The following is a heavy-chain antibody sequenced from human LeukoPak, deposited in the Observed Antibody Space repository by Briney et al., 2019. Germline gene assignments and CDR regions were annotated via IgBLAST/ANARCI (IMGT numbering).Heavy chain of an antibody. D-gene: IGHD5-18*01. CDR2: ISGSGGNT. V-gene: IGHV3-23*01. Sequence: GGSLRLSCAASGFTFNNYIMNWVRQAPGKGLEWVSAISGSGGNTYYADSVKGRFTISRDNSKNTLYLQMNSLRAEDTAVYYCARARSSYGYGDAFDIWGQGTMVTVSS. CDR1: GFTFNNYI. CDR3: ARARSSYGYGDAFDI. J-gene: IGHJ3*02.